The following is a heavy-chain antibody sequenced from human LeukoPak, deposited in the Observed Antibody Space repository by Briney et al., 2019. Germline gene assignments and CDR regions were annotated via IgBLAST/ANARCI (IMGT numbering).Heavy chain of an antibody. CDR3: ARGLLSFMRSDYSNYWDNWFDP. J-gene: IGHJ5*02. D-gene: IGHD4-11*01. Sequence: ASVKVSCKASGYTFTNYGINWVRQATGQALEWIGWMNPNSGNTGYAQKFQGRVTITRNTSISTAYMELSSLRSEDTAVYYCARGLLSFMRSDYSNYWDNWFDPWGQGTLVTVSS. CDR2: MNPNSGNT. V-gene: IGHV1-8*03. CDR1: GYTFTNYG.